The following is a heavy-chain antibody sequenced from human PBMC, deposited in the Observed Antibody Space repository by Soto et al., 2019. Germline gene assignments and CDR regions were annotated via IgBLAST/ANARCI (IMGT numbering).Heavy chain of an antibody. CDR1: GYNFTNYW. V-gene: IGHV5-10-1*01. CDR2: IDPSDPYT. D-gene: IGHD4-4*01. Sequence: GESLKISCKGSGYNFTNYWINWVLKMPWKGLEWMGKIDPSDPYTSYSPSFQGHVTISADKSTNTAYLQWSSVRTSDTGMYYCARRSVSAVTTHYYGLDVWGQGTTVTVSS. CDR3: ARRSVSAVTTHYYGLDV. J-gene: IGHJ6*02.